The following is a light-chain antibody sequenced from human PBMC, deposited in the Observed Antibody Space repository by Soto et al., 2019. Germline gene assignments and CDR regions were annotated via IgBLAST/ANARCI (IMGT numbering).Light chain of an antibody. J-gene: IGLJ1*01. V-gene: IGLV2-14*01. Sequence: QSALTQPASVSGSPGQSIAISCTGTSSDVGGYSYVSWYQQQPGKAPKLVISDVSNRPSGVSDRFSGSKSGNTASLTISWLQTEDEADYYCASYTTSSTYAFGTGTKLTVL. CDR2: DVS. CDR3: ASYTTSSTYA. CDR1: SSDVGGYSY.